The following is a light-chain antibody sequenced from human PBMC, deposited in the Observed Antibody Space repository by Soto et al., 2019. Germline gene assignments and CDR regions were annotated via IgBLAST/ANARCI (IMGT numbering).Light chain of an antibody. CDR3: HQYNNWPLWT. CDR2: GAS. J-gene: IGKJ1*01. V-gene: IGKV3-15*01. Sequence: EIVMTQSPATLSVSPGERATLSCRASQSVSSNLAWYQQKRGQGPRLLIYGASTRATGIPARFSGSGSGTECTLTISSLQSEDFAVYYCHQYNNWPLWTFGQGTKVEIK. CDR1: QSVSSN.